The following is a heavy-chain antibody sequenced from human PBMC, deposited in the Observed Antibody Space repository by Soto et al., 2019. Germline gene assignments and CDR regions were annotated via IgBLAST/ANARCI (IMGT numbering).Heavy chain of an antibody. V-gene: IGHV1-2*04. CDR2: INPKSGGT. CDR3: ARGDSTDCSNGVCSFFYNHDMDV. D-gene: IGHD2-8*01. Sequence: ASVKVSCKASGYSFTDYHMHWVRQARGQGLEWLGRINPKSGGTSTAQKFQGWVTMTTDTSISTASMELTRLTSDDTAIYYCARGDSTDCSNGVCSFFYNHDMDVWGQGTTVTVSS. J-gene: IGHJ6*02. CDR1: GYSFTDYH.